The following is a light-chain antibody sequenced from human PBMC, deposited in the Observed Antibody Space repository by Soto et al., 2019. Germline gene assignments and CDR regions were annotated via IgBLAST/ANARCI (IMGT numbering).Light chain of an antibody. CDR1: QSVHTF. Sequence: EIVLTQSPDTLSLSPGEGASLSCRASQSVHTFLAWYQQKPGQAPRLLIYDASNRATGIPARFSGSGSGTDFTLTISSLEPEDFAVYYCQQRSNWPPAITVGHGTRLEI. CDR2: DAS. V-gene: IGKV3-11*01. CDR3: QQRSNWPPAIT. J-gene: IGKJ5*01.